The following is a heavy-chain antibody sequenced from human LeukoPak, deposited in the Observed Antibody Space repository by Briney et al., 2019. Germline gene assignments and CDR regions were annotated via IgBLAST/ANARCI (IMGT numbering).Heavy chain of an antibody. CDR3: AKERARGFGALSAFGY. V-gene: IGHV1-69*05. D-gene: IGHD3-10*01. Sequence: GASVKVSCKASGGTFSSYAISWVRQAPGQGLEWVGGIIPIFGTANYAQKFQGRVTMTTDTSTSTAYMELRRLRSEETAVYSCAKERARGFGALSAFGYWGQGTLVTVSS. CDR1: GGTFSSYA. J-gene: IGHJ4*02. CDR2: IIPIFGTA.